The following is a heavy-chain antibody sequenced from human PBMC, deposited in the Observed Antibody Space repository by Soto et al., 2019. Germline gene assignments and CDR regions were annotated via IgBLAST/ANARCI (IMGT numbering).Heavy chain of an antibody. CDR1: GYTFTTYG. J-gene: IGHJ6*02. V-gene: IGHV1-18*01. Sequence: QVQLVQSGAEVRKPGASVKVSCKASGYTFTTYGISWVRQAPGQGLEWMGWISAYNGHTKYAQTFQGRVTMTTDTSTRTVYMDLGSLRSDDTAVYYCAREGEMPYYYYGLDVWGQGTTVTVSS. CDR3: AREGEMPYYYYGLDV. CDR2: ISAYNGHT. D-gene: IGHD3-16*01.